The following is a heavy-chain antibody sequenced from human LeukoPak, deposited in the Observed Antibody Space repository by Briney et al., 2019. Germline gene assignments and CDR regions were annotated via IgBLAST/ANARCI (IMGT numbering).Heavy chain of an antibody. CDR3: ARDDSGSYPANDAFDI. CDR1: GDSINGYY. V-gene: IGHV4-59*01. Sequence: PSETLSLTCTVSGDSINGYYWSWIRQPPGKGLEWIGYIYYSGSTNYNPSLKSRVTISVDTSKNQFSLKLSSVTAADTAVYYCARDDSGSYPANDAFDIWGQGTMVTVSS. CDR2: IYYSGST. D-gene: IGHD1-26*01. J-gene: IGHJ3*02.